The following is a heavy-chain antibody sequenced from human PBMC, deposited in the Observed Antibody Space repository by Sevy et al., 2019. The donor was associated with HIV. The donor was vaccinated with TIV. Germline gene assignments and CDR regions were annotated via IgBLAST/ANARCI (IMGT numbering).Heavy chain of an antibody. D-gene: IGHD6-13*01. V-gene: IGHV3-73*01. J-gene: IGHJ4*02. CDR3: TRGGARDSSSWYDYFDY. CDR1: GFTFSGSA. Sequence: GESLKISCAASGFTFSGSAMQWVRQASGKGLEWVGRMRSKGNSYATTYAASVKGRFTISRDDSKNTVYLQMISLKTEDTAVYYCTRGGARDSSSWYDYFDYWGQGTLVTVSS. CDR2: MRSKGNSYAT.